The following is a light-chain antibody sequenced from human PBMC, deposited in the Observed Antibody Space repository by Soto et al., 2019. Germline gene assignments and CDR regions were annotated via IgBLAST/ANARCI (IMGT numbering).Light chain of an antibody. Sequence: DIQMTQSPSSLSASVGDRVTIACRASQSISTHLNWYQQKPGNAPKLLIYAASSLRSGVPARFSGSGSGTDFTLTISSLQPEDFATYSCQQGYTTPGSFGQGTMVEIK. CDR1: QSISTH. V-gene: IGKV1-39*01. CDR3: QQGYTTPGS. CDR2: AAS. J-gene: IGKJ1*01.